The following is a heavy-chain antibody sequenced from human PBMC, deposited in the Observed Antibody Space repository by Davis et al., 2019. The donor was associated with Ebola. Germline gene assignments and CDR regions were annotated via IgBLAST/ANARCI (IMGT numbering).Heavy chain of an antibody. CDR1: GFTFSDYY. V-gene: IGHV3-11*06. CDR2: ISSSSSYT. Sequence: GESLKISCAASGFTFSDYYMSWIRQAPGKGLEWVSYISSSSSYTNYADSVKGRFTISRDNAKNSLYLQMNSLRAEDTAVYYCARALGYCSSTSCQGWYFDLWGRGTLVTVSS. D-gene: IGHD2-2*01. J-gene: IGHJ2*01. CDR3: ARALGYCSSTSCQGWYFDL.